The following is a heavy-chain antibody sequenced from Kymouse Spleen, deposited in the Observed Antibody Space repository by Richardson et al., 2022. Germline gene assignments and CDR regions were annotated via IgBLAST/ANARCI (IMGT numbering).Heavy chain of an antibody. CDR1: GFTFDDYA. J-gene: IGHJ6*02. CDR3: AKGYGSGSLHYYYYGMDV. V-gene: IGHV3-9*01. Sequence: EVQLVESGGGLVQPGRSLRLSCAASGFTFDDYAMHWVRQAPGKGLEWVSGISWNSGSIGYADSVKGRFTISRDNAKNSLYLQMNSLRAEDTALYYCAKGYGSGSLHYYYYGMDVWGQGTTVTVSS. CDR2: ISWNSGSI. D-gene: IGHD3-10*01.